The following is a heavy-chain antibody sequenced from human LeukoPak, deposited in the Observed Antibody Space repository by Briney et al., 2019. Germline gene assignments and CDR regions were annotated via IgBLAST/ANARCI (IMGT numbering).Heavy chain of an antibody. J-gene: IGHJ6*02. Sequence: GASVKVSCKASGYTFTGYYMHWVRQAPGQGLEWMGWINPNSGGTNYAQKFQGRVTMTRDTSISTAYMELSRLRSDDTAVYYCASPSYRTYYDFWSGYYGMDVWGQGTTVTVSS. CDR2: INPNSGGT. V-gene: IGHV1-2*02. CDR3: ASPSYRTYYDFWSGYYGMDV. D-gene: IGHD3-3*01. CDR1: GYTFTGYY.